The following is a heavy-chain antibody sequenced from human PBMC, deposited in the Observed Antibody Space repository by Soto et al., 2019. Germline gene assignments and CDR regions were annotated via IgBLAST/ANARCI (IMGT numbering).Heavy chain of an antibody. V-gene: IGHV3-21*01. J-gene: IGHJ3*02. CDR1: GFTFSSYS. CDR2: ISSSSSYI. CDR3: ARGGAAAHDAFDI. Sequence: GGSLRLSCAASGFTFSSYSMNWVRQAPGKGLEWVSSISSSSSYIYYADSVKGRFTISRDNAKNSLYLQMNSLRAEDTAVYYCARGGAAAHDAFDIWGQGTMVTVSS. D-gene: IGHD6-13*01.